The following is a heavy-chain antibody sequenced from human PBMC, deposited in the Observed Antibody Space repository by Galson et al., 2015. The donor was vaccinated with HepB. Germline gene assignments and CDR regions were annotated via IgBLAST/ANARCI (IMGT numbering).Heavy chain of an antibody. V-gene: IGHV5-51*01. D-gene: IGHD6-19*01. CDR1: GYSFTSYW. Sequence: QSGAEVKKPGESLKISCKGSGYSFTSYWIGWVRQMPGKGLEWMGNIYPGDSDTRYSPSFQGQVTISADKSISTAYLQWSSLKASDTAMYYCARHVAGTVAGHRGWFDPWGQGTLVTVSS. J-gene: IGHJ5*02. CDR2: IYPGDSDT. CDR3: ARHVAGTVAGHRGWFDP.